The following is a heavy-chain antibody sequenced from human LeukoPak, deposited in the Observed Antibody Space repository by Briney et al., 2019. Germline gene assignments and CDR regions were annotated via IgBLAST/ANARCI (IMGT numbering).Heavy chain of an antibody. V-gene: IGHV3-9*01. CDR3: AKEGLPMSGFDP. CDR1: GFTFDDCA. Sequence: GGSLRLSCAASGFTFDDCAMHWVRQAPGKGLEWVSGISWNSGSIGYADSVKGRFTISRDNAKNSLYLQMNSLRAEDTALYYCAKEGLPMSGFDPWGQGTLVTVSS. J-gene: IGHJ5*02. D-gene: IGHD5-12*01. CDR2: ISWNSGSI.